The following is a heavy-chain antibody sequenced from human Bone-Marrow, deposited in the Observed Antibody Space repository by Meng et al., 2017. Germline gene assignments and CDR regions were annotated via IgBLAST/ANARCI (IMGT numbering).Heavy chain of an antibody. CDR2: FHHSGTT. CDR3: AASSGWYRIDS. CDR1: GASVSSGYW. V-gene: IGHV4-4*02. Sequence: QGPLQEAGPRLVQPSGTLSFTCGVSGASVSSGYWWTWVRQPPGKGLEWIGEFHHSGTTNYNPSLRSRVTISVDTSKNQFSLRLTSVTAADTAVYYCAASSGWYRIDSWGQGTLVTVSS. D-gene: IGHD6-19*01. J-gene: IGHJ4*02.